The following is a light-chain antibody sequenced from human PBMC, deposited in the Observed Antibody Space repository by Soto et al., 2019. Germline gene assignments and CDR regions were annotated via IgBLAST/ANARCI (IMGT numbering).Light chain of an antibody. J-gene: IGKJ1*01. Sequence: AIWMTQSPSSLSASLGDRVTINCRVSQGISINLAWYRQRPGKAPDLLIYAASTLQIGVPSRFSGSGSGTDFTLTINFLQSEDFETYYCQQYHAFPWTFGQGTQVEIK. CDR1: QGISIN. CDR3: QQYHAFPWT. CDR2: AAS. V-gene: IGKV1D-8*02.